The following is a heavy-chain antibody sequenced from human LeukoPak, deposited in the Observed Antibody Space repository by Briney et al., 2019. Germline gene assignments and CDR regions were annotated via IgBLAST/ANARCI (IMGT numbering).Heavy chain of an antibody. CDR3: AKGTRYCSSTSCLTPYFDY. D-gene: IGHD2-2*01. CDR2: ISYDGTNK. CDR1: GFTFSGYG. Sequence: PGGSLRLSCAASGFTFSGYGMHWVRQAPGKGLEWVAVISYDGTNKYYADSVKGRLTISRDNSKNTLSLQMNSLRAEDTAVYYCAKGTRYCSSTSCLTPYFDYWGQGALVTVSS. V-gene: IGHV3-30*18. J-gene: IGHJ4*02.